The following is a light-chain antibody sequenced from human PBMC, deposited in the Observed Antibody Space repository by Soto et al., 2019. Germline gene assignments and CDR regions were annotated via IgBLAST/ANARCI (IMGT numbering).Light chain of an antibody. CDR1: SSVVGSYNL. J-gene: IGLJ1*01. Sequence: QSALTQPASVSGSPGQSITISCTGTSSVVGSYNLVSWYQQHPGKAPKLMIYEGSKRPSGVSNRFSGSKSGNTASLTISGLQAEDEADYYCCSYAGRGTYVFGTVTEVTV. CDR2: EGS. CDR3: CSYAGRGTYV. V-gene: IGLV2-23*01.